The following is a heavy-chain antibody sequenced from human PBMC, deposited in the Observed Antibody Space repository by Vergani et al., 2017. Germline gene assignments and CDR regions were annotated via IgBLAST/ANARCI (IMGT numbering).Heavy chain of an antibody. Sequence: QVQLVQSGSEVRKPGASVKVSCQVSGYSLTELTIHWVRQAPGKGLEWMGGFDPEHGEVTFAHHLQGRVTMTEDRSTDTAYMELSSLRPEDTALYYYAIVTDYYDSSGYYLDYWGQGTLVTVSS. J-gene: IGHJ4*02. D-gene: IGHD3-22*01. CDR3: AIVTDYYDSSGYYLDY. CDR2: FDPEHGEV. V-gene: IGHV1-24*01. CDR1: GYSLTELT.